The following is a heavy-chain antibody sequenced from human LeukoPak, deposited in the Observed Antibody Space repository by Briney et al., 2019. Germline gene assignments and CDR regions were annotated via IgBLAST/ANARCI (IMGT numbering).Heavy chain of an antibody. Sequence: GGSLRLSCAASGFTFSDYYMSWIRQAPGKGLEWVSYISSSGSTIYYADSVKGRFTISRDNAKNSLYLQMNSLRAEDTAVYYCARGYYDFWSGYLNSAFDIWGQGTMVTVSS. D-gene: IGHD3-3*01. CDR3: ARGYYDFWSGYLNSAFDI. J-gene: IGHJ3*02. V-gene: IGHV3-11*01. CDR2: ISSSGSTI. CDR1: GFTFSDYY.